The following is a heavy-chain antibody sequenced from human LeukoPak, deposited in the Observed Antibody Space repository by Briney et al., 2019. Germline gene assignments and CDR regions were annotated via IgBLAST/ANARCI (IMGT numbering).Heavy chain of an antibody. Sequence: TSETLSLTCAVYGGSFSGYYWGWVRQPPGKGLEWIGTISYSGNTDYNPSLRSRVTISVDTSNNQFSLRLGSVTAADTAVYHCARHCCSGPAKRVFDIWGQGTMVTVSS. CDR2: ISYSGNT. J-gene: IGHJ3*02. CDR1: GGSFSGYY. V-gene: IGHV4-34*01. CDR3: ARHCCSGPAKRVFDI. D-gene: IGHD2-15*01.